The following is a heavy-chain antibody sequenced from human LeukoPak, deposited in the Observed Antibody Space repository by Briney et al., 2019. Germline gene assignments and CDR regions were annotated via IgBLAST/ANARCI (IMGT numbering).Heavy chain of an antibody. D-gene: IGHD3-10*01. CDR2: INPNSGGT. CDR3: AREVDLREGPFDAFDI. J-gene: IGHJ3*02. V-gene: IGHV1-2*02. CDR1: GYTFTGYY. Sequence: ASVKVSCKASGYTFTGYYMHWVRQAHGQGLEWMGWINPNSGGTNYAQKFQGRVTMTRDTSISTAYMELSRLRSDDTAVYYCAREVDLREGPFDAFDIWGQGTMVTVSS.